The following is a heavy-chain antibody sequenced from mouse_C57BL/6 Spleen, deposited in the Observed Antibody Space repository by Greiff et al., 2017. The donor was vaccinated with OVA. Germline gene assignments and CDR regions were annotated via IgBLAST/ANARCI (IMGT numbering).Heavy chain of an antibody. J-gene: IGHJ4*01. CDR2: IWSGGST. CDR1: GFSLTSYG. V-gene: IGHV2-2*01. CDR3: ARIDYGSSYRYAMDY. D-gene: IGHD1-1*01. Sequence: VMLVESGPGLVQPSQSLSITCTVSGFSLTSYGVHWVRQSPGKGPEWLGVIWSGGSTDYNAAFISRLSISKDNSKSQVFFKMNSLQADDTAIYYCARIDYGSSYRYAMDYWGQGTSVTVSS.